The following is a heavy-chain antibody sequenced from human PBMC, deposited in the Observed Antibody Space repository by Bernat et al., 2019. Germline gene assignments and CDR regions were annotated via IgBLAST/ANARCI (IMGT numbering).Heavy chain of an antibody. CDR3: AKNGPEYSGSYYYYYGMDV. Sequence: ELQLLESGGGLVQPGGSLRLSCAASGFTFSSYAMSWVRQAPGKGLEWVSAISGSGGSTYYADSVKGRFTISRDNSKNTLYLQMNSLRAEDTAVYYCAKNGPEYSGSYYYYYGMDVWGQGTTVTVSS. D-gene: IGHD1-26*01. CDR2: ISGSGGST. CDR1: GFTFSSYA. J-gene: IGHJ6*02. V-gene: IGHV3-23*01.